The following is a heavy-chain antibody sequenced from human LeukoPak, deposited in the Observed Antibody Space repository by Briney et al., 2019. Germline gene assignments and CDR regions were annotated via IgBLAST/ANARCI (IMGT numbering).Heavy chain of an antibody. V-gene: IGHV3-7*01. D-gene: IGHD1-14*01. J-gene: IGHJ4*02. CDR1: GFIFSNYW. CDR2: IKQDGSEK. Sequence: GGSLRLSCAGSGFIFSNYWMTWVRQAPGKGLEWVANIKQDGSEKYSVDSVKGRFTISRDNAKNSLYLQMHSLRPEDTAVYYCARENSHHLPYTLDYWGQGTLFTVSS. CDR3: ARENSHHLPYTLDY.